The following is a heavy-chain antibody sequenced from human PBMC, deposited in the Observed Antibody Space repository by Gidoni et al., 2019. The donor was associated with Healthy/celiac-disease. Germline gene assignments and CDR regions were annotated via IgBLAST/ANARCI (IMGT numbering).Heavy chain of an antibody. D-gene: IGHD3-10*01. J-gene: IGHJ4*02. V-gene: IGHV4-39*01. CDR3: ARQGRLWFGEGGDY. Sequence: QLQLQESGPGLVKPSETLSLTCTVSGGSISSSSYYWGWIRQPPGKGLEWIGSIYYSGSTYYNPSLKSRVTISVDTSKNQFSLKLSSVTAADTAVYYCARQGRLWFGEGGDYWGQGTLVTVSS. CDR2: IYYSGST. CDR1: GGSISSSSYY.